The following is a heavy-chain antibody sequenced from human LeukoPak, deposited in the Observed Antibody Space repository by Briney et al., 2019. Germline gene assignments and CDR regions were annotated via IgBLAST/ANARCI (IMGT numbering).Heavy chain of an antibody. V-gene: IGHV3-21*01. Sequence: GGSLRLSCAASGFTFSSYEMNWVRQAPGKGLEWVSSISSSSSYIYYADSVKGRFTISRDNAKNSLYLQMNSLRAEDTAVYYCARDWVGRYFGWLPQLYYYYMDVWGKGTTVTISS. D-gene: IGHD3-9*01. CDR2: ISSSSSYI. J-gene: IGHJ6*03. CDR1: GFTFSSYE. CDR3: ARDWVGRYFGWLPQLYYYYMDV.